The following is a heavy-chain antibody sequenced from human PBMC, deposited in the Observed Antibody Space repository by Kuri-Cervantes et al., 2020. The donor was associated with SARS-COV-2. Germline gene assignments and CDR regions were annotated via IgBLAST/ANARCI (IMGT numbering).Heavy chain of an antibody. V-gene: IGHV5-51*01. CDR2: IYPGDPDT. CDR1: GYSFTSYW. D-gene: IGHD2-15*01. J-gene: IGHJ6*02. CDR3: ARSAAPPALYYGMDV. Sequence: GGSLRLSCKGSGYSFTSYWIGWVRQMPGKGLEWMGIIYPGDPDTRYSPSFQGQVTISADKSISTAYLQWSSLKASDTAMYYCARSAAPPALYYGMDVWGQGTTVTVSS.